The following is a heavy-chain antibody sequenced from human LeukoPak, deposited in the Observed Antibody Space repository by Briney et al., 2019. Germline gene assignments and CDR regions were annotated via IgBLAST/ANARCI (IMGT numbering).Heavy chain of an antibody. Sequence: SETLSLTCTVSGYSISSGCYWSWIRQPPGKGLEWIGEINHSGSTNYNPSLKSRVTISVDTSKNQFSLKLSSVTAADTAVYYCARRRGYGSGSYRYDYWGQGTLVTVSS. CDR1: GYSISSGCY. J-gene: IGHJ4*02. CDR3: ARRRGYGSGSYRYDY. D-gene: IGHD3-10*01. CDR2: INHSGST. V-gene: IGHV4-38-2*02.